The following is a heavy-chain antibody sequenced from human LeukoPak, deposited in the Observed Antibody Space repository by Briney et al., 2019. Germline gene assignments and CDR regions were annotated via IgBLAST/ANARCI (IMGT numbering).Heavy chain of an antibody. D-gene: IGHD6-13*01. CDR1: GFTFSSYA. V-gene: IGHV3-23*01. J-gene: IGHJ4*02. CDR2: ISGSGGST. Sequence: PGGSLRLSCAASGFTFSSYAMSWVRQAPGKGLEWVSAISGSGGSTYYADSVKGRFTISRDDAKNSLYLQMNSLSAEDTAVYYCARDAGAGFDYWGQGALVTVSS. CDR3: ARDAGAGFDY.